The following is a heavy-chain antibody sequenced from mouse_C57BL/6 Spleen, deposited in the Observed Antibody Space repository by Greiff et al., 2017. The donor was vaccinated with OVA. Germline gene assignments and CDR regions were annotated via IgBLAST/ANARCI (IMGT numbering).Heavy chain of an antibody. D-gene: IGHD1-1*01. Sequence: VKVVESGPGLVAPSQSLSITCTVSGFSLTSYGVHWVRQPPGKGLEWLVVIWSDGSTTYNSALKSRLSISKDNSKSQVFLKMNSLQTDDTAMYYCARHKDYGSSWYFDVWGTGTTVTVSS. CDR2: IWSDGST. CDR3: ARHKDYGSSWYFDV. J-gene: IGHJ1*03. CDR1: GFSLTSYG. V-gene: IGHV2-6-1*01.